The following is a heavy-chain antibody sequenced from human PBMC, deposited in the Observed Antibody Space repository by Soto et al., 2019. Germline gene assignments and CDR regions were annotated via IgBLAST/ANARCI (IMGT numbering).Heavy chain of an antibody. CDR3: ARENGHMVISVAALDD. V-gene: IGHV4-4*02. Sequence: QVQLQESGPGLVKPSGTLSLTCAVSGDSITNNNWWTWVRQPPGKGLEWVGEIHHRGSTNCAPSLRGRGAISLGQSTNPFSLMLTSVTAAATAVYYWARENGHMVISVAALDDWGQGILVSVSS. D-gene: IGHD6-19*01. CDR1: GDSITNNNW. J-gene: IGHJ4*02. CDR2: IHHRGST.